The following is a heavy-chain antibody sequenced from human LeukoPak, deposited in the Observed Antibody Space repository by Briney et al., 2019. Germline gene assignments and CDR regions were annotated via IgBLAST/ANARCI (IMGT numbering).Heavy chain of an antibody. CDR3: GAGRQFVGAFDI. J-gene: IGHJ3*02. D-gene: IGHD3-10*01. CDR1: GFTFSSYE. Sequence: PGGSLRLSCAASGFTFSSYELYWVRQAPGKGLEWVSYISSGGIIKYADSVKGQFTISRDDAKKSLYLQVNSLRAEDTAIYYCGAGRQFVGAFDIWGQGTLVTVSS. V-gene: IGHV3-48*03. CDR2: ISSGGII.